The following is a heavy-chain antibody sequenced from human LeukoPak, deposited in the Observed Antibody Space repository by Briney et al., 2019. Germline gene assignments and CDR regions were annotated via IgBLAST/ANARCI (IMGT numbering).Heavy chain of an antibody. CDR3: ARVRDYDFWSGYRGNDAFDM. CDR1: GFTFSSYS. Sequence: GGSLRLSCAASGFTFSSYSMNWVRQAPGKGLEWVSSISSSSSYIYYADSVKGRFTFSRDNAKKSLYLQMNSLRAEDTAVYYCARVRDYDFWSGYRGNDAFDMWGQGTMVIVSS. V-gene: IGHV3-21*01. J-gene: IGHJ3*02. CDR2: ISSSSSYI. D-gene: IGHD3-3*01.